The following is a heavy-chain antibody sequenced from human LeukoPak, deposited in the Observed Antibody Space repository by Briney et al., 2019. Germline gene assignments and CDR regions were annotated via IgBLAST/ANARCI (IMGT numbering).Heavy chain of an antibody. J-gene: IGHJ6*03. CDR3: ARDLSSSWYTDYYYYMDV. CDR2: IIPIFGTA. D-gene: IGHD6-13*01. CDR1: GGTFSSYA. Sequence: ASVKVSCKASGGTFSSYAISWVRQAPGQGLEWMGGIIPIFGTANYAQKFQGRVTITTDESTSTAYMELSSLRSEDTAVYYCARDLSSSWYTDYYYYMDVWGKGTTVTVSS. V-gene: IGHV1-69*05.